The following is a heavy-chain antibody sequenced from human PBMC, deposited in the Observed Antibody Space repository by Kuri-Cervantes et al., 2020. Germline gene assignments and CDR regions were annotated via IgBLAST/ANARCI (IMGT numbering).Heavy chain of an antibody. D-gene: IGHD3-22*01. CDR2: ISWDGGST. V-gene: IGHV3-43*01. Sequence: LSLTCAASGFTFDDYTMHWVRQAPGKGPEWVSLISWDGGSTYYADSVKGRFTISRDNSKNSLYLQMNSLRTEDTALYYCAKATYYYDSSGYPLDWGQGTLVTVSS. CDR1: GFTFDDYT. J-gene: IGHJ4*02. CDR3: AKATYYYDSSGYPLD.